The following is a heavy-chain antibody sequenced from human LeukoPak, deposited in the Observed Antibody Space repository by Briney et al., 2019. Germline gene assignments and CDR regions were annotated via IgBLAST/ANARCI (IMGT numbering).Heavy chain of an antibody. CDR2: IYYSGST. D-gene: IGHD4-17*01. J-gene: IGHJ4*02. CDR1: GGSISSGDYY. V-gene: IGHV4-30-4*01. Sequence: SETLSLTCTVSGGSISSGDYYWSWIRQPPGKGLEWIGYIYYSGSTYYNPSLKSRVTISVDTSKNQFSLKLSPVTAADTAVYYCARNNYGDSHFDYWGQGTLVTVSS. CDR3: ARNNYGDSHFDY.